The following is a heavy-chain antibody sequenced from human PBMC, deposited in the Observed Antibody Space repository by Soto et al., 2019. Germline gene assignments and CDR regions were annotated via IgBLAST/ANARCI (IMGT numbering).Heavy chain of an antibody. D-gene: IGHD3-3*01. CDR2: ISYTGNT. CDR3: AGPNDHWVGYGPFDS. Sequence: QVQLQASGPGLVKPSQTLSLTCAVSGRSISSVGYYWSWVRQHPGKGLEWIGSISYTGNTYYNPSLETRLSTTLDASENRFYLRLNSVTAADTAIYYCAGPNDHWVGYGPFDSWFQGSLVTVSS. J-gene: IGHJ4*02. CDR1: GRSISSVGYY. V-gene: IGHV4-31*11.